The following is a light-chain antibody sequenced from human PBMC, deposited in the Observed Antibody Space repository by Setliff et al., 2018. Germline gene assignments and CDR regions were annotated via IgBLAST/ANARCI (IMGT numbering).Light chain of an antibody. Sequence: QSVLTQPASVSGSPGQSITISCTGTSSDVGGYNYVSWYQQHPGKAPKLMIYDVSNRPSGVSNRFSGSKSGNTASLTISGLQAEDEADYYCSSYTSSSTLVFGTWTKVTVL. CDR2: DVS. V-gene: IGLV2-14*01. CDR3: SSYTSSSTLV. CDR1: SSDVGGYNY. J-gene: IGLJ1*01.